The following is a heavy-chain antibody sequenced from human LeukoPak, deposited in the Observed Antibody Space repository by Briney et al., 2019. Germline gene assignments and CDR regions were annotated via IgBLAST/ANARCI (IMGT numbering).Heavy chain of an antibody. Sequence: GGSLRLSCAASGFTFSSYWMHWVRQAPGKGLVWVSRIKADGSSTNYADSVKGRFTISRDNAKNTLYLQMNSLRAEDTAVYYCAGWDYQHEPHFDYWGQGTLVTVSS. J-gene: IGHJ4*02. CDR2: IKADGSST. CDR3: AGWDYQHEPHFDY. V-gene: IGHV3-74*01. D-gene: IGHD1-7*01. CDR1: GFTFSSYW.